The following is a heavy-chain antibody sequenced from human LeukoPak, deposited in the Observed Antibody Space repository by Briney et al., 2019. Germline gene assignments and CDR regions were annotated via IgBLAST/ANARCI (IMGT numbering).Heavy chain of an antibody. CDR1: GGSFSGYY. V-gene: IGHV4-34*01. J-gene: IGHJ4*02. D-gene: IGHD3-22*01. CDR2: INHSGST. Sequence: SETLSLTCAVYGGSFSGYYWSWIRQPPGKGLKWIGEINHSGSTNYNPSLKSRVTISVDTSKNQFSLKLSSVTAADTAVYYCARSYYYDSSGSFFDYWGQGTLVTVSS. CDR3: ARSYYYDSSGSFFDY.